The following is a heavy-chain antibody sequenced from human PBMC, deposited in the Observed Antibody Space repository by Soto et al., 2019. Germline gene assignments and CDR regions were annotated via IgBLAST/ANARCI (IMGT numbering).Heavy chain of an antibody. CDR2: IIPIFGTA. D-gene: IGHD3-22*01. J-gene: IGHJ4*02. CDR3: ARDAASMDYYDSSGYYYGFDY. Sequence: SVKVSCKASGGTFSSYAISWVRQAPGQGLEWMGGIIPIFGTANYAQKFQGRVTITADESTSTAYMELSSLRSEDTAVYYCARDAASMDYYDSSGYYYGFDYWGQGTLVTVSS. V-gene: IGHV1-69*01. CDR1: GGTFSSYA.